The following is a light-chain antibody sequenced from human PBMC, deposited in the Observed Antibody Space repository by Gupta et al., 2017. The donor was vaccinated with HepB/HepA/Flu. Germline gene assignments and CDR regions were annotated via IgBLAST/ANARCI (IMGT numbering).Light chain of an antibody. V-gene: IGLV2-11*01. Sequence: QSALPQPRPVSGAPRRSVSISCTGASSGVGGYKSVSWIQHHPGKAHKLIIFDVSERPAGVPDRFSGSKSGNTASLTISGLQAEDEADYYCCSYAGSYTYVFGAGTKVTVL. CDR3: CSYAGSYTYV. J-gene: IGLJ1*01. CDR1: SSGVGGYKS. CDR2: DVS.